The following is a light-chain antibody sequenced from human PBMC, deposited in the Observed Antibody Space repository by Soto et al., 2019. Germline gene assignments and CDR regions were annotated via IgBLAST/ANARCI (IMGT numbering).Light chain of an antibody. V-gene: IGKV1-6*01. Sequence: AIQMTQSPSSLSASVGDRVTITCRASQDIRNELGWYQQKPGKAPELLISLASSLQSGVPSRFSGSGYGTDFTLTISSLQPEDFATYYCLQDYWWPLTFGGGTKVEIK. CDR1: QDIRNE. CDR3: LQDYWWPLT. CDR2: LAS. J-gene: IGKJ4*01.